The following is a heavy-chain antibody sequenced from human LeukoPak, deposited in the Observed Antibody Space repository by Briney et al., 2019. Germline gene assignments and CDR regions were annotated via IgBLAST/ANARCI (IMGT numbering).Heavy chain of an antibody. CDR3: VCRRCSATACFAASFNCFDY. CDR2: IKQDGSEK. V-gene: IGHV3-7*03. Sequence: PGGSLRLSCTASGLSFSSYWLTWVRQAPGKGLEWVANIKQDGSEKNYVASVKGRFTISRDDTKNSLYLQMNSLRDEDTAVYHCVCRRCSATACFAASFNCFDYWGQGTLVSVSS. CDR1: GLSFSSYW. D-gene: IGHD2-2*01. J-gene: IGHJ4*02.